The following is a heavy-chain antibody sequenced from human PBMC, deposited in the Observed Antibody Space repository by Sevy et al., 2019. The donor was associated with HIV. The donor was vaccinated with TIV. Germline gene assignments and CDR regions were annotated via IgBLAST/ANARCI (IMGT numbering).Heavy chain of an antibody. D-gene: IGHD2-15*01. CDR2: IIPIFGTA. CDR1: GGTFSGYA. V-gene: IGHV1-69*13. CDR3: ARESGRRSTSSGGSWDYYGMDV. J-gene: IGHJ6*02. Sequence: SVKVSCNASGGTFSGYAISWVRQAPGQGLEWMGGIIPIFGTANYAQKFQGRVTITADESTSTAYMELSSLRSEDTAVYYCARESGRRSTSSGGSWDYYGMDVWGQGTTVTVSS.